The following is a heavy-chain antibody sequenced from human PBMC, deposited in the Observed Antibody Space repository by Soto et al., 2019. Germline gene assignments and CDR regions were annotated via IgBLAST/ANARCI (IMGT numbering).Heavy chain of an antibody. CDR1: GLPFSGYA. J-gene: IGHJ5*02. CDR3: ARVGYGVSLGQGFDP. D-gene: IGHD3-16*01. Sequence: QGQLMESGGGVVLPGTSLRLSCAASGLPFSGYAMHWVRQAPGTGLEWVASISHTATETFYADSVTGRFTISRDDSKKMVFLQMNNLGPADTAVYHCARVGYGVSLGQGFDPWGQGTLVTVSS. V-gene: IGHV3-30-3*01. CDR2: ISHTATET.